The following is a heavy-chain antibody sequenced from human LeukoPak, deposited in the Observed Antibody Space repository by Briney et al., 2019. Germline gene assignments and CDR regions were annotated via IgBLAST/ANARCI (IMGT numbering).Heavy chain of an antibody. D-gene: IGHD6-13*01. CDR3: VEQLGRGEDY. Sequence: PSETLSLTCAVHGGSFSGYYWSWIRQPPGKGLEWIGEINHSGSTNYNPSLKSRVTISVDTSKNQFSLKLSSVTAADTAVYYCVEQLGRGEDYWGQGTLVTVSS. V-gene: IGHV4-34*01. CDR2: INHSGST. CDR1: GGSFSGYY. J-gene: IGHJ4*02.